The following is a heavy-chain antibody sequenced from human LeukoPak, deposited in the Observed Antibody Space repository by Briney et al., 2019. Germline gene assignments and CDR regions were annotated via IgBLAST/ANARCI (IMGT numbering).Heavy chain of an antibody. CDR1: GFTFSNDW. D-gene: IGHD1-14*01. V-gene: IGHV3-7*01. Sequence: PGGSLRLSCAASGFTFSNDWMSWVRQAPGKGLEWMASIKGDGSDKYYVDSVKGRFTISRDNAKNSMYLQMNSLRAEDTAVYYCARDPETKRGRDGLDYWGPGTPVIVSS. J-gene: IGHJ4*02. CDR3: ARDPETKRGRDGLDY. CDR2: IKGDGSDK.